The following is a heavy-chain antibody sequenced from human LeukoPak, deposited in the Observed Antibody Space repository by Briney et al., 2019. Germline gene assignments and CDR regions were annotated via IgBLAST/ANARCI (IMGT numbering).Heavy chain of an antibody. CDR2: INHSGST. CDR3: ATYVEMATIVSGEY. D-gene: IGHD5-24*01. J-gene: IGHJ4*02. CDR1: GGSISSSNYY. Sequence: SETLSLTCTVSGGSISSSNYYWSWIRQPPGKGLEWIGEINHSGSTNYNPSLKSRVTISVDTSKNQFSLKLSSVTAADTAVYYCATYVEMATIVSGEYWGQGTLVTVSS. V-gene: IGHV4-39*07.